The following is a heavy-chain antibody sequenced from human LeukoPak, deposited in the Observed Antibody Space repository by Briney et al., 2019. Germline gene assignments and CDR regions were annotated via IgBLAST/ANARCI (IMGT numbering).Heavy chain of an antibody. CDR3: ARSSSWYRNFDY. CDR2: IYYSGST. D-gene: IGHD6-13*01. V-gene: IGHV4-59*08. CDR1: GGSFSSFY. Sequence: SETLSLTCTVSGGSFSSFYWSWFRKPPGKGLGWFGYIYYSGSTNYNPSLKSRVTISVDTSKNQFSLKLSSVTAADTAVYYCARSSSWYRNFDYWGQGTLVTVSS. J-gene: IGHJ4*02.